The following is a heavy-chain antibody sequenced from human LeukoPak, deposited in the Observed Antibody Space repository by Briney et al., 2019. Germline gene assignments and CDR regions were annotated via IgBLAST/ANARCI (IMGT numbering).Heavy chain of an antibody. V-gene: IGHV3-30*18. J-gene: IGHJ4*01. CDR3: AKGAYDYIEMGYFDD. CDR1: GYPFIDYG. Sequence: HPGRSLRLSCAASGYPFIDYGMAWVRQTPGRGLEWVNALLNHGRVHLYRGSVKGRFTISRDNSKKTVLLQISSVRAEDTAVYYCAKGAYDYIEMGYFDDWGQGTLVTASS. CDR2: LLNHGRVH. D-gene: IGHD5-12*01.